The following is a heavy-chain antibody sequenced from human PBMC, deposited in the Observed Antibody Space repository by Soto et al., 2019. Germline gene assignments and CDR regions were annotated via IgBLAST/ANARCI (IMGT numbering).Heavy chain of an antibody. D-gene: IGHD3-22*01. CDR1: GGSISSGGYY. CDR2: IYYSGST. CDR3: ARAYYDSSGIYYHYAYYFDY. V-gene: IGHV4-31*03. J-gene: IGHJ4*02. Sequence: SETLSLTCTVSGGSISSGGYYWSWIRQHPGKGLEWIGYIYYSGSTYYNPSLKSRVTISVDTSKNQFSLKLSSVTAADTAVYYCARAYYDSSGIYYHYAYYFDYWGQGTLVTVSS.